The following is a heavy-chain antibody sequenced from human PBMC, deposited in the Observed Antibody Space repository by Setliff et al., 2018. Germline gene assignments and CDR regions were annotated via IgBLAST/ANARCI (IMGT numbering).Heavy chain of an antibody. CDR2: VNTKTGNP. CDR1: KYIFMKYH. V-gene: IGHV7-4-1*02. D-gene: IGHD3-10*01. CDR3: TTDKDAPSYYSDEDVFDM. Sequence: ASVKVSCKASKYIFMKYHINWVRLAPGQGLEWMGRVNTKTGNPTYAQGFAGRFVFSLDTSVTTAFLEIRSLKSEDTAIYYCTTDKDAPSYYSDEDVFDMWGQGTGVTVSS. J-gene: IGHJ3*02.